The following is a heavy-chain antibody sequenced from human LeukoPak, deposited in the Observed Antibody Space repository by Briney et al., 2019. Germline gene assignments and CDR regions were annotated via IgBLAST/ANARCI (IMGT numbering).Heavy chain of an antibody. Sequence: PGGSLRLSCAASGFTFSSYSMNWVRQAPGKGLEWVSSISSSSSYIYYADSVKGRFTISRDNAKNSLYLQMNSLRAEDTAVYYCARGDWLTHYYYYYMDVWGKGTTVTISS. D-gene: IGHD3-9*01. CDR1: GFTFSSYS. CDR2: ISSSSSYI. J-gene: IGHJ6*03. V-gene: IGHV3-21*01. CDR3: ARGDWLTHYYYYYMDV.